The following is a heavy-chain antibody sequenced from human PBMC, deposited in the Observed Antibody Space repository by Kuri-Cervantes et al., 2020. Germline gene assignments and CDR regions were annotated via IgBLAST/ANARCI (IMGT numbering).Heavy chain of an antibody. CDR1: GFTFSSYG. D-gene: IGHD3-16*01. J-gene: IGHJ6*02. CDR2: IWFDGSNK. Sequence: GGSLRLSCAASGFTFSSYGMHWVRQAPGKGLEWVAVIWFDGSNKYYADSVKGRLTISRDNSMSTLYLQMNSLRVEDTAVYYCALGDHYYYGMDVWGQGTTVTVSS. CDR3: ALGDHYYYGMDV. V-gene: IGHV3-33*08.